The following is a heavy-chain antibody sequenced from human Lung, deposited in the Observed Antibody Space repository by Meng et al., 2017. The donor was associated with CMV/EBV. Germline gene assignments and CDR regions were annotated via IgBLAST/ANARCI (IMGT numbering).Heavy chain of an antibody. D-gene: IGHD2/OR15-2a*01. CDR1: GYTFSTYT. J-gene: IGHJ5*02. V-gene: IGHV7-4-1*02. CDR3: ARGGNFDP. Sequence: QVQLFTSGYELKKPGASVKVSCKASGYTFSTYTINWVRQAHGRGLEWMGWISTNTGTPTYTQGFTGRFVFSLDTSVSTAYLQISSLKAEDTAVYYCARGGNFDPWGQGTLVTVSS. CDR2: ISTNTGTP.